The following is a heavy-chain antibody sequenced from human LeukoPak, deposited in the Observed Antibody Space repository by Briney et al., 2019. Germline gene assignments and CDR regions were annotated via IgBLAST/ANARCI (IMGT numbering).Heavy chain of an antibody. Sequence: ASVKVSCKASGGTFSSYAISWVRQAPGQGLEWMGGIIPIFGTANYAQKFQGRVTITADESTSTAYMELSSLRSDDTAVYYCASPGYSSSWYFAFDIWGQGTMVTVSS. CDR3: ASPGYSSSWYFAFDI. D-gene: IGHD6-13*01. CDR2: IIPIFGTA. V-gene: IGHV1-69*13. CDR1: GGTFSSYA. J-gene: IGHJ3*02.